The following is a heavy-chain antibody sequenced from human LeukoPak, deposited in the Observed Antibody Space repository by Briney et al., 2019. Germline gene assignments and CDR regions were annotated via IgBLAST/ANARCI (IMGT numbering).Heavy chain of an antibody. Sequence: PGGSLRLSCAASGFTFDDYAMHWVRQAPGKGLEWVSGISWNSGSIGYADSVKGRFTISRDNAKNSLYLQMNSLRAEDTALYYCARDPPARSNWGQGTLVTVSS. CDR3: ARDPPARSN. CDR1: GFTFDDYA. CDR2: ISWNSGSI. V-gene: IGHV3-9*01. J-gene: IGHJ4*02. D-gene: IGHD4-11*01.